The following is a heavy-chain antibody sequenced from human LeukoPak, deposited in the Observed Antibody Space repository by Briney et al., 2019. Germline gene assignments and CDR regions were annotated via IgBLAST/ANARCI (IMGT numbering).Heavy chain of an antibody. CDR1: GFTFTSSA. CDR3: ARDRGGYSSFYYYGMDV. D-gene: IGHD5-12*01. CDR2: IDVGSGNT. V-gene: IGHV1-58*02. Sequence: SVKVSCKASGFTFTSSAMQWVRQARGQRLEWIGWIDVGSGNTSYAQKFQGRVTMTRDTSTSTVYMELSSLRSEDTAVYYCARDRGGYSSFYYYGMDVWGQGTTVTVSS. J-gene: IGHJ6*02.